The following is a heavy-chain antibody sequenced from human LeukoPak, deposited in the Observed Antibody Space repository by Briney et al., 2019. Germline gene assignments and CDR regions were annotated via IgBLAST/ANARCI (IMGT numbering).Heavy chain of an antibody. CDR2: TYYRTKWYS. J-gene: IGHJ5*02. V-gene: IGHV6-1*01. Sequence: SQTLSLTPAISGDSVSSNTAVWNWIRPSPSRGLEWLGRTYYRTKWYSHYAESLKRRLTVNPDTSSNQFSLQLNSVSPADTAVYYCARDGSASYFDVWGQGLLVTVSS. CDR1: GDSVSSNTAV. D-gene: IGHD3-10*01. CDR3: ARDGSASYFDV.